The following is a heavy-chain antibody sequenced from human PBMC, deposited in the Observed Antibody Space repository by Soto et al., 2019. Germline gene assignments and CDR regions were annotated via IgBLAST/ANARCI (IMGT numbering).Heavy chain of an antibody. CDR1: GFTFSSYN. J-gene: IGHJ6*03. Sequence: GGSLRLSCAASGFTFSSYNMNWVRQAPGKGLEWVSYISSSSSTIYYADSVKGRFTISRDNAKNSLFLQMNSLRAEDTAVYYCARGLIGYYMDVWGKGTTVTVSS. V-gene: IGHV3-48*01. CDR3: ARGLIGYYMDV. D-gene: IGHD2-15*01. CDR2: ISSSSSTI.